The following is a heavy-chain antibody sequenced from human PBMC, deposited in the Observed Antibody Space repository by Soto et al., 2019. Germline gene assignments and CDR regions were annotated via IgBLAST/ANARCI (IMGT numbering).Heavy chain of an antibody. CDR3: ARDIQGRHYDIWTVFDY. J-gene: IGHJ4*02. CDR1: GFTFSSYG. Sequence: QVQLVESGGGVVQPGRSLRLSCAASGFTFSSYGMHWVRQAPGKGLEWVAVIWYDGSNKYYADSVKGRFTISRDNSKNTLYLQMNSLRADDTAVYYCARDIQGRHYDIWTVFDYWGQGTLVTVSS. CDR2: IWYDGSNK. D-gene: IGHD3-9*01. V-gene: IGHV3-33*01.